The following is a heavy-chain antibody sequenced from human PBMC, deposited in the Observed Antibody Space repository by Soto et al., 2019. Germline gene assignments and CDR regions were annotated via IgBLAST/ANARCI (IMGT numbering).Heavy chain of an antibody. CDR2: FDPALDET. CDR1: GYTLAEVS. D-gene: IGHD2-15*01. CDR3: AAAASCDSATCYSVHKWFDP. Sequence: ASVKVSCKVSGYTLAEVSIHWVRQAPGKGLEWMGGFDPALDETLFAQRFQGRLTMTEDSSADTAGLELGGLLSEDTVVYYFAAAASCDSATCYSVHKWFDPCGQRILVTVCS. J-gene: IGHJ5*02. V-gene: IGHV1-24*01.